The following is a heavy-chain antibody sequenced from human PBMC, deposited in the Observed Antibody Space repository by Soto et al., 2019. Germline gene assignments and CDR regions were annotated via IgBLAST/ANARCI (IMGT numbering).Heavy chain of an antibody. Sequence: GASVKVSCKASGYTFTSYGISWVRQAPGQGLEWMGWISAYNGNTNYAQKLQGRVTMTTDTSTSTVYMELSSLRSEDTAVYYCARERGLVVPAAMPVVEYYYYGMDVWGQGTTVTVSS. CDR1: GYTFTSYG. CDR3: ARERGLVVPAAMPVVEYYYYGMDV. CDR2: ISAYNGNT. V-gene: IGHV1-18*01. J-gene: IGHJ6*02. D-gene: IGHD2-2*01.